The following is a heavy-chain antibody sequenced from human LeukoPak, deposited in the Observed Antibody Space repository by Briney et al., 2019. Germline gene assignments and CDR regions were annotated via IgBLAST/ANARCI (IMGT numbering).Heavy chain of an antibody. V-gene: IGHV4-39*07. CDR3: ARPGIAAAGNAFDI. CDR2: IYYSGNT. Sequence: PSETLSLTCTVFGGSISRNSYYWGWIRQPPGKGLEWIGNIYYSGNTFYNPSLESRVTISLDTSKNQFSLKLSSVTAADTAVYYCARPGIAAAGNAFDIWGQGTMVTVSS. J-gene: IGHJ3*02. D-gene: IGHD6-13*01. CDR1: GGSISRNSYY.